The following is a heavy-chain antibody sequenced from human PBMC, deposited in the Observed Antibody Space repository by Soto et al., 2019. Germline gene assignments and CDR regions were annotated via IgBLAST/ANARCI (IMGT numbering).Heavy chain of an antibody. D-gene: IGHD3-22*01. CDR3: AKDSESYYYDSSGPGYFDY. J-gene: IGHJ4*02. Sequence: SLRLSCAASGFTFDDYAMHWVRQAPGKGLEWVSGISWNSGSIGYADSVKGRFTISRDNAKNSLYLQMNSLRAEDTALYYCAKDSESYYYDSSGPGYFDYWGQGTLVTVSS. CDR2: ISWNSGSI. V-gene: IGHV3-9*01. CDR1: GFTFDDYA.